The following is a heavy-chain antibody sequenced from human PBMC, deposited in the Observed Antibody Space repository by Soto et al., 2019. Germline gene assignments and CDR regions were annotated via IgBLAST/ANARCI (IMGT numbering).Heavy chain of an antibody. CDR2: ISGGGGTM. J-gene: IGHJ4*02. CDR1: GFTFSRYT. V-gene: IGHV3-48*04. Sequence: EVQVVESGGGSVQPGGSLRLSCAASGFTFSRYTMNWVRQAPGKGLEWLSYISGGGGTMSYADSVKGRVTISRDNAKNALYLQMDRLRAEDTAVYYCARDKSGTYSFDYWGQGTLVTVSS. CDR3: ARDKSGTYSFDY. D-gene: IGHD1-26*01.